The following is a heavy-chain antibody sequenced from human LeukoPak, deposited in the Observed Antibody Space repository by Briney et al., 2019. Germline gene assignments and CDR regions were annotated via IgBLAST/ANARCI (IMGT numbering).Heavy chain of an antibody. V-gene: IGHV3-21*01. D-gene: IGHD4-17*01. CDR1: GFTFSSYS. CDR3: ARDLYGDYAFDY. J-gene: IGHJ4*02. CDR2: ISSSISYI. Sequence: GGSLRLSCAASGFTFSSYSMNWVRQAPGKGLEWVSSISSSISYIYYADSVKGRFTISRDNAKNSLYLQMNSLRAEDTAVYYCARDLYGDYAFDYWGQGTLVTVSS.